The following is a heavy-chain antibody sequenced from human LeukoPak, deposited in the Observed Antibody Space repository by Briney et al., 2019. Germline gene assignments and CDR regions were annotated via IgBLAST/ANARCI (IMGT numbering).Heavy chain of an antibody. V-gene: IGHV1-2*02. J-gene: IGHJ3*02. D-gene: IGHD3-22*01. CDR2: INPNSGGT. CDR3: ARGHYDSSGYASDI. Sequence: ASVKVSCKASGYTFTGYYMHWVRQAPGQGLEWMGWINPNSGGTNYAQKLQGRVTMTRDTSISTAYMELSRVRADDTAVYYCARGHYDSSGYASDIWGQGTMVTVSS. CDR1: GYTFTGYY.